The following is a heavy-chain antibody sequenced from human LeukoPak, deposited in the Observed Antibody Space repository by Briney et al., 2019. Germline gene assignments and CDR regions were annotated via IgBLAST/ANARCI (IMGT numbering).Heavy chain of an antibody. CDR3: ARQSYCGGDCYTH. V-gene: IGHV5-51*01. D-gene: IGHD2-21*02. CDR1: GYSFTSYW. CDR2: IYPGDFDT. Sequence: GESLKISCKGSGYSFTSYWIGWVRQMPGKGLEWMGIIYPGDFDTRYSPSFQGQVTISADKSISTAYLQWSSLKASDTAMYYCARQSYCGGDCYTHWGQGTLVTVSS. J-gene: IGHJ4*02.